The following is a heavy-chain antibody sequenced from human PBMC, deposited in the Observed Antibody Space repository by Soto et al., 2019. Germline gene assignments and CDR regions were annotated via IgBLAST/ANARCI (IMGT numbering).Heavy chain of an antibody. V-gene: IGHV3-43*01. Sequence: EVQLVESGGVVVQPGGSLRLSCAASGFTFDDSTMHWVRQAPGKGLEWVALISWDGGSTYYADSVKGRFTISRDNSKNYLYLQMNSLRTEDTALYYCAKDMRPEMITFGGVRHWGQGTLVTVSS. CDR1: GFTFDDST. CDR3: AKDMRPEMITFGGVRH. CDR2: ISWDGGST. J-gene: IGHJ4*02. D-gene: IGHD3-16*01.